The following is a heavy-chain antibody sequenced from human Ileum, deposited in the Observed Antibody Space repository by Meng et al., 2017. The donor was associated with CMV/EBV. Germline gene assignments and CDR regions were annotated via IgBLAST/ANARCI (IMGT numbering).Heavy chain of an antibody. Sequence: QLVHARRGMQKPRASMKVPCKASCLPFPAYGITCVRQAPGLRLEWVGWISAYNHKTEYAQNLQGRVTMTTDGSTSTAYMELRSLRADDTAVYYCAKWGQSRDWPPDPFDPWGQGTLVTVSS. J-gene: IGHJ5*02. V-gene: IGHV1-18*01. D-gene: IGHD5-24*01. CDR2: ISAYNHKT. CDR3: AKWGQSRDWPPDPFDP. CDR1: CLPFPAYG.